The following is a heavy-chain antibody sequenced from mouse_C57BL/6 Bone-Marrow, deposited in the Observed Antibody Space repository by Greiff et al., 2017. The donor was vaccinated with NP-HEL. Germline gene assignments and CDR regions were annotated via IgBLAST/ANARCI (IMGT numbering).Heavy chain of an antibody. V-gene: IGHV14-4*01. CDR3: TTLPWYFDV. Sequence: EVQLQQSGAELVRPGASVKLSCTASGFNIKDDYMHWVKQRPEQGLEWIGWIDPENGDTEYASKFQGKATITADTSSNTAYLQLNSLTSEDTAVYYCTTLPWYFDVWGTGTTVTVSS. J-gene: IGHJ1*03. CDR1: GFNIKDDY. CDR2: IDPENGDT.